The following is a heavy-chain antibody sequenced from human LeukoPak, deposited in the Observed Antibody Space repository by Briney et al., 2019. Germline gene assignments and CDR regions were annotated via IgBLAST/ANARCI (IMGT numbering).Heavy chain of an antibody. CDR3: AKVTVGSSGWYLGY. Sequence: GGSLRLSCAASGFTFSSYAMTWVRQAPGRGLEWVSSISGSGDYTYYADSVEGRFTISRDNSKNTLYLQMNSLRAEDTAVHYCAKVTVGSSGWYLGYWGQGTLVTVSS. D-gene: IGHD6-19*01. J-gene: IGHJ4*02. CDR2: ISGSGDYT. V-gene: IGHV3-23*01. CDR1: GFTFSSYA.